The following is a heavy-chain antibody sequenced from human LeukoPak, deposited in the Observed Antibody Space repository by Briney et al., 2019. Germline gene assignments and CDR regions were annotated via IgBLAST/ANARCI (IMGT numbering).Heavy chain of an antibody. Sequence: PGGSLRLSCAASGFSFSSYWMHWVRQPPGKGLVWVSRINSDESSTYYADSVKGRFTISRDNSKNTLYLQMNSLRAEDTAVYYCAKEGDYDYVWGSYPLDYWGQGTLVTVSS. D-gene: IGHD3-16*02. CDR2: INSDESST. V-gene: IGHV3-74*01. CDR1: GFSFSSYW. CDR3: AKEGDYDYVWGSYPLDY. J-gene: IGHJ4*02.